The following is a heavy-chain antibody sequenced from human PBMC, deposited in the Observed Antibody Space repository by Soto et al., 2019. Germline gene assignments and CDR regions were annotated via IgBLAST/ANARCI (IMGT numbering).Heavy chain of an antibody. CDR1: GLTFIRHA. D-gene: IGHD2-15*01. J-gene: IGHJ4*02. CDR2: ISDDGSKK. CDR3: AGERETGSWSVSGVEY. Sequence: QVQLVESGGGVVQPGRSLRLSCAASGLTFIRHAMHWVRQVPGKGLEWVAAISDDGSKKHYVDSVKGRFSISRDKSRNTVFLQMNSMRAEETAVYFCAGERETGSWSVSGVEYWGQGTLVTVSS. V-gene: IGHV3-30-3*01.